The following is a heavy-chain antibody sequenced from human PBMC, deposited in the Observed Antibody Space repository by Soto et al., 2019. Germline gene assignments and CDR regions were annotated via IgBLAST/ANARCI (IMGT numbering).Heavy chain of an antibody. CDR3: ARDLNTGYVGDY. CDR2: IWFDGSKR. V-gene: IGHV3-33*01. J-gene: IGHJ4*02. D-gene: IGHD5-12*01. Sequence: QVQLVESGGGVVQPGTSLRLSCVASGFTFSASGMHWVRQTPGKGLEWVAIIWFDGSKRYYADSVKGRFTVSRHNPGSTLFLQMNDLRTEDTAMYYCARDLNTGYVGDYWGQGALVGVSS. CDR1: GFTFSASG.